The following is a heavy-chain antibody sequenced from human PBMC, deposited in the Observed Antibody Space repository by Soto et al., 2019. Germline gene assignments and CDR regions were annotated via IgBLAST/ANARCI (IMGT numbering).Heavy chain of an antibody. V-gene: IGHV4-34*01. D-gene: IGHD3-3*01. J-gene: IGHJ6*02. Sequence: PSETLSLTCAVYGGSFSGYYWSWIRQPPGKGLEWIGEINHSGSTNYNPSLKSRVTISVDTSKNQFSLKLSSVTAADTAVYYCARGGLIRFLEWLRHYGMGVSVQGTTSAVSS. CDR3: ARGGLIRFLEWLRHYGMGV. CDR1: GGSFSGYY. CDR2: INHSGST.